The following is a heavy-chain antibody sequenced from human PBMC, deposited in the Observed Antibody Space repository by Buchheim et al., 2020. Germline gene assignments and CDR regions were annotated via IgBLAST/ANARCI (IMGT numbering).Heavy chain of an antibody. J-gene: IGHJ5*02. V-gene: IGHV3-7*01. CDR1: GFTFSSYW. D-gene: IGHD6-13*01. CDR3: ALRGRRIAAAYWFDP. CDR2: IKQDGSEK. Sequence: EVQLVESGGGLVQPGGSLRLSCAASGFTFSSYWMSWVRQAPGKGLEWVANIKQDGSEKYYVDSVKGRFTISRDNAKNSLYLQMNSLRAEDTAVYYCALRGRRIAAAYWFDPWGQGTLVTVSS.